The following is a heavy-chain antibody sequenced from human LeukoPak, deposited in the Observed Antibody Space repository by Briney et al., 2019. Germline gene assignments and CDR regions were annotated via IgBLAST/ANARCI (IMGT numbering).Heavy chain of an antibody. D-gene: IGHD1-26*01. CDR1: GGSVSSGSYY. J-gene: IGHJ4*02. CDR2: IYYSGST. Sequence: SETLSLTCSVFGGSVSSGSYYWSWIRQSPGKGLEWIGCIYYSGSTNYNPSLRGRVAMSIDTSKNHFSLRLISVTAADTAIYYCGRAPGIVGTTPFGNYWGRGTLVTVSS. V-gene: IGHV4-61*03. CDR3: GRAPGIVGTTPFGNY.